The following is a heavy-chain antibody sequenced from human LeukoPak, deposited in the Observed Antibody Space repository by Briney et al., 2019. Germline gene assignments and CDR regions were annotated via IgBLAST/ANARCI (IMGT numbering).Heavy chain of an antibody. J-gene: IGHJ4*02. Sequence: ASVKVSCKASGYTFTSYYIHWVRQAPGQGLEWMGIINPSGGSTSYAQKFQGRVTMTRDMSTSTVYMELSSLRSEDTAVYYCAREGYYYDSSGYYLDYWGQGTLVSVSS. D-gene: IGHD3-22*01. CDR2: INPSGGST. V-gene: IGHV1-46*01. CDR3: AREGYYYDSSGYYLDY. CDR1: GYTFTSYY.